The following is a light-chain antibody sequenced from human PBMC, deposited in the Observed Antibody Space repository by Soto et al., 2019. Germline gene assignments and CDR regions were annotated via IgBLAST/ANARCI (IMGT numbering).Light chain of an antibody. J-gene: IGKJ4*02. CDR3: QQYNNCPLT. Sequence: EIVMTQSPSTLSVSPGERVTLSCRARQSVSSNLAWYQQKPGQAPRLLIYGASTRATGIPARFSGSGSGTEFTLTISSLQPEDFAAYYCQQYNNCPLTFGEGTKVEIK. V-gene: IGKV3-15*01. CDR1: QSVSSN. CDR2: GAS.